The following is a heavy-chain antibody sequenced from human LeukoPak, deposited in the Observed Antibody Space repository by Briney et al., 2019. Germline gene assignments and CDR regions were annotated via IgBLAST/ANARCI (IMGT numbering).Heavy chain of an antibody. CDR1: GFTFSSYS. CDR3: ARDAGYYYYGMDV. Sequence: GGSLRLSCAASGFTFSSYSMNWVRQAPGKGLEWVSSISSSSSYIYYADSVKGRFTISRDNAKNSLYLQMSSLRAEDTAVYYCARDAGYYYYGMDVWGQGTTVTVSS. V-gene: IGHV3-21*01. CDR2: ISSSSSYI. J-gene: IGHJ6*02.